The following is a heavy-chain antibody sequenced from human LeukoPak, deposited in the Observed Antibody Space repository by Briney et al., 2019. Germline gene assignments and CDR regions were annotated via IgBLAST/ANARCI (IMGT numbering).Heavy chain of an antibody. D-gene: IGHD3-22*01. CDR3: ARLYDSSVNY. CDR1: GFTFSSYS. CDR2: ISSSSSTI. Sequence: PGGSLRLSCAASGFTFSSYSMNWVRQAPGKGLEWVSYISSSSSTIYYADSVKGRFTISRDNAKNSLYLQMNSLRAEDTAVYYCARLYDSSVNYWGQGTLVTVSS. V-gene: IGHV3-48*01. J-gene: IGHJ4*02.